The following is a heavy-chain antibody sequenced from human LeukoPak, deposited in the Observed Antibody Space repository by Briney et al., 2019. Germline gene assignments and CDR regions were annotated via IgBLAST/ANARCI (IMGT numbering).Heavy chain of an antibody. CDR1: EYTSSDFY. CDR3: ATSTVTHTRDH. V-gene: IGHV1-2*02. Sequence: GASVKVSCQASEYTSSDFYLNWVRQAPGQGLEWMGWINPYTGATIYAQNFQGRVTMTWDASIGTGYVELTRLTSDDTALYYCATSTVTHTRDHWGRGTLIIVSS. CDR2: INPYTGAT. D-gene: IGHD1-1*01. J-gene: IGHJ5*02.